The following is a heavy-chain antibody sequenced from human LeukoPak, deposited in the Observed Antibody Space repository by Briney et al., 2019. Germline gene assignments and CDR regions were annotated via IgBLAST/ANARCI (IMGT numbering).Heavy chain of an antibody. J-gene: IGHJ3*02. CDR3: ARLINNDNSGDADTFDM. V-gene: IGHV4-59*11. D-gene: IGHD3-22*01. CDR2: IDYSGST. CDR1: GGSMRSHY. Sequence: SETLSLTCTVSGGSMRSHYWSWLRQTPGKGLEWIGYIDYSGSTRYNPSLQSRVSISVDTSKNQFSLKLTSVTATDTAVYYCARLINNDNSGDADTFDMWGQGTVVTVFS.